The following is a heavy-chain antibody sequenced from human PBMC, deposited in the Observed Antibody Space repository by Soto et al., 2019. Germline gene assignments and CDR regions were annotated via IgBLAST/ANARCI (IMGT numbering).Heavy chain of an antibody. D-gene: IGHD2-15*01. CDR2: IKQDGSEK. CDR1: GFTFSSNW. V-gene: IGHV3-7*01. CDR3: ARGGVDCSGGSCYFDY. J-gene: IGHJ4*02. Sequence: EVQLVESGGGLVQPGGSLRLSCAASGFTFSSNWMSWVRQAPGKGLEWVANIKQDGSEKYYVDSVKGRFTISRDNAKNSLYLQMNSLRAEDTAVYYCARGGVDCSGGSCYFDYWGQGTLVTVSS.